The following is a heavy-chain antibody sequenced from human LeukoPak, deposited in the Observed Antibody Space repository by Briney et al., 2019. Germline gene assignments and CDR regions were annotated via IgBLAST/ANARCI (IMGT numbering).Heavy chain of an antibody. CDR3: AREYSSSSIHGYYYYYMDV. CDR2: IYTSGST. V-gene: IGHV4-4*07. D-gene: IGHD6-6*01. Sequence: PSETLSLTCTVSGGSISSYYWSWIRQPAGKGLEWIGRIYTSGSTNYNPSLKSRVTISVDTSKNQFSLKLSSVTAADTAVYYCAREYSSSSIHGYYYYYMDVWGKGTTVTVSS. J-gene: IGHJ6*03. CDR1: GGSISSYY.